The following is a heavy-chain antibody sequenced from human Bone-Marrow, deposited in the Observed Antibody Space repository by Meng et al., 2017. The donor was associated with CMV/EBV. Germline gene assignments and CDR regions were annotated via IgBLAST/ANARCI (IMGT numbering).Heavy chain of an antibody. CDR3: ATLGGHMGHSRGYYYYYGMDV. V-gene: IGHV4-34*01. Sequence: GSLRLSCAVYGGSFSGYYWSWIRQPPGKGLEWIGEINHSGSTNYNPSLKSRVTISVDTSKNQFSLKLSSVTAADTAVYYCATLGGHMGHSRGYYYYYGMDVWGQGNTVTVSS. CDR1: GGSFSGYY. J-gene: IGHJ6*02. CDR2: INHSGST. D-gene: IGHD6-19*01.